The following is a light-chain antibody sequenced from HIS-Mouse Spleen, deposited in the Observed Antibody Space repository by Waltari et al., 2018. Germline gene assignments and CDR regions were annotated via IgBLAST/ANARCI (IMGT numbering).Light chain of an antibody. V-gene: IGLV2-23*01. Sequence: QSDLTQPARVSGSPGQSLTISCPVTSCDVGWYNLVSWYQQHPGNSPKLMIYEGSKRPSGVSNRFSGSKSGNTASLTISGLQAEDEADYYCCSYAGSSTLVFGGGTKLTVL. CDR1: SCDVGWYNL. J-gene: IGLJ2*01. CDR2: EGS. CDR3: CSYAGSSTLV.